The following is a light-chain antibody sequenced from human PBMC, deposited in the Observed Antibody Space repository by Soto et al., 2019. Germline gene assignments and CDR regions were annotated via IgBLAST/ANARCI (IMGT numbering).Light chain of an antibody. Sequence: DIVMTQSPDSLAVSLGERATINCKSSQSVLYSSNNKNYLAWYQQKPGQPPKLLIYWASTRESGVPDRFSGSGSGTDFTLTISSMPAADAALYYCQQYYSTPRTFGQGTKVDIK. CDR2: WAS. CDR3: QQYYSTPRT. V-gene: IGKV4-1*01. J-gene: IGKJ1*01. CDR1: QSVLYSSNNKNY.